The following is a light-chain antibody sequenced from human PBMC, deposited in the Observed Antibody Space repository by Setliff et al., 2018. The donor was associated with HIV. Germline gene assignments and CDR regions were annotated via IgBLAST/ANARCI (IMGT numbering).Light chain of an antibody. CDR3: AAWDDSLNGPV. CDR2: TNN. V-gene: IGLV1-44*01. J-gene: IGLJ2*01. Sequence: QSVLTQPPSASETPGQRVTISCSGSSSNIGGNTVNWYQQLPGTAPKLLIYTNNQRPSGVPDRFSGSKSGTSASLAISGLQSEDEADYYCAAWDDSLNGPVFGGGTKVTVL. CDR1: SSNIGGNT.